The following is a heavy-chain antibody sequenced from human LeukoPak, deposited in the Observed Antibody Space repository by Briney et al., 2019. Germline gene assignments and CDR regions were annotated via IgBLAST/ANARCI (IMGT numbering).Heavy chain of an antibody. Sequence: SETLSLTCTVSGGSISSYYWSWIRQPPGKGLEWIGYIYYSGSTNYNPSLKSRVTISVDTSKTQFSLKLTSVTAHDTAMYYCATATAAGLDYWGQATLVTLSS. CDR2: IYYSGST. CDR1: GGSISSYY. V-gene: IGHV4-59*01. CDR3: ATATAAGLDY. J-gene: IGHJ4*02. D-gene: IGHD6-13*01.